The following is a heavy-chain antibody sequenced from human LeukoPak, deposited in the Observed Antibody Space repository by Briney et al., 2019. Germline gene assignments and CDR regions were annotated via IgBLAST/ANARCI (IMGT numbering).Heavy chain of an antibody. CDR1: SGSVNSYY. D-gene: IGHD2-2*01. CDR2: IYYSGST. Sequence: PSETLSLTCTVSSGSVNSYYWSWIRQPPGKGLEWIGYIYYSGSTNYNPSLKSRVTISVDTSKNQFSLKLSSVTAADTAVYYCARVPAAPRLYMDVWGQGTTVIASS. V-gene: IGHV4-59*02. J-gene: IGHJ6*03. CDR3: ARVPAAPRLYMDV.